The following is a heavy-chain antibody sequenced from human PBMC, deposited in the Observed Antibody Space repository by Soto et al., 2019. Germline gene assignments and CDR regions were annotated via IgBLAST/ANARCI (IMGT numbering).Heavy chain of an antibody. CDR1: GFGFSSYA. Sequence: GSLRLSCAASGFGFSSYAMSWVRQAPGKGLEWVSALSVSGGDTYYADSVKGRFTISRDNSKNTLFLQLLNLKASDTAIYYCTKGATSPFDSWGQGTRVTVSS. CDR2: LSVSGGDT. V-gene: IGHV3-23*01. CDR3: TKGATSPFDS. J-gene: IGHJ4*02. D-gene: IGHD3-16*01.